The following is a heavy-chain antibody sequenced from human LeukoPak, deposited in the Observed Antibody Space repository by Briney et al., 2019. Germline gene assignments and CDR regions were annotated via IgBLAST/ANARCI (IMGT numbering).Heavy chain of an antibody. V-gene: IGHV3-21*01. D-gene: IGHD6-13*01. CDR2: ISDSSSYI. CDR1: GFTFNIYS. Sequence: GGSPRLSCAASGFTFNIYSMNWVRQAPGKGLEWVSSISDSSSYIFYADSVKGRFIISIDNAKNSLYLQMNSLRAEDTAVYYCSRDLGRFSSTWKDAFDIWGHGTMVTVSS. J-gene: IGHJ3*02. CDR3: SRDLGRFSSTWKDAFDI.